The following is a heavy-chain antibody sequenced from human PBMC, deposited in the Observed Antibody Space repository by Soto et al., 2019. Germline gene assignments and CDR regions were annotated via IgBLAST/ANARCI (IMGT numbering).Heavy chain of an antibody. D-gene: IGHD2-15*01. CDR3: ARGGPRGAFDI. CDR2: ISYDGSNK. J-gene: IGHJ3*02. CDR1: GFTFSSYA. V-gene: IGHV3-30-3*01. Sequence: PGGSLRLSCAASGFTFSSYAMHWVRQAPGKGLEWVAVISYDGSNKYYADSVKGRFTISRDNSKNTLYLQMNSLRAEDTAVYYCARGGPRGAFDIWGQGTMVTVSS.